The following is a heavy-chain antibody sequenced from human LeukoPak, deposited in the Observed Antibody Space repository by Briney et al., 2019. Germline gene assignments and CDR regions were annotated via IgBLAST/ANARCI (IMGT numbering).Heavy chain of an antibody. CDR3: ARDDAAAGTFDY. D-gene: IGHD6-13*01. CDR2: ISYDGSNK. J-gene: IGHJ4*02. Sequence: GRSLRLSCAASGFTFSSYAMHWVRQAPGKGLEWVAVISYDGSNKYYADSVKGRFTISRDNSKNTLYLQMNSLRAEDTAVYYCARDDAAAGTFDYWGQGTLVTVSS. V-gene: IGHV3-30-3*01. CDR1: GFTFSSYA.